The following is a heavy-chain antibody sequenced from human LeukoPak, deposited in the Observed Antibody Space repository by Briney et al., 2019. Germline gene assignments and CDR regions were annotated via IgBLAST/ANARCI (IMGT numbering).Heavy chain of an antibody. V-gene: IGHV3-23*01. Sequence: PGGSLRLSCAASGFTFSSYAMSWVRQAPGKGLEWVSAISGSGGSTYYADSVKGRFTISRDNSKNTLYLQMNSLRAEDTAVYYCAKDLVGAQLVSIEIDYWGQGTLVTVSS. CDR2: ISGSGGST. J-gene: IGHJ4*02. CDR3: AKDLVGAQLVSIEIDY. CDR1: GFTFSSYA. D-gene: IGHD6-13*01.